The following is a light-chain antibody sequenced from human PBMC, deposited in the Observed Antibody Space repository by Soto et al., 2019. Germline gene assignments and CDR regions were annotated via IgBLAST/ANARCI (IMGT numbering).Light chain of an antibody. J-gene: IGLJ3*02. V-gene: IGLV2-8*01. CDR2: EVT. Sequence: QSVLTQPRSVSGSPGQSVTISCTGTSSDVGGYNYVSWYQQHPGKAPKLMIYEVTKRPSGVPDRFSGSKSGNTASLTVSGLLAEDEADYYCSSHAGINNVVFGGGTKLTVL. CDR1: SSDVGGYNY. CDR3: SSHAGINNVV.